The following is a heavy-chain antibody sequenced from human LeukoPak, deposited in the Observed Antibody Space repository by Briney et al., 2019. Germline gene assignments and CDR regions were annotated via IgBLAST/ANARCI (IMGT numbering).Heavy chain of an antibody. CDR3: ASPYSGSYKVGNYFDY. CDR2: LNWNSGGI. J-gene: IGHJ4*02. Sequence: GGSLRLSCAASGFTFDDYAMHWVRQAPGKGLEWVSGLNWNSGGIVYADSVKGRFTISRDNAKGSLYLQMNSLRAEDTAVYYCASPYSGSYKVGNYFDYWGQGTLVTVSS. V-gene: IGHV3-9*01. CDR1: GFTFDDYA. D-gene: IGHD1-26*01.